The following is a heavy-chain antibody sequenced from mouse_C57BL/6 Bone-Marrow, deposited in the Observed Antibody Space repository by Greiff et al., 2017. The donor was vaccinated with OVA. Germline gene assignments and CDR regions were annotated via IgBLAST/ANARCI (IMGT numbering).Heavy chain of an antibody. J-gene: IGHJ4*01. D-gene: IGHD1-1*01. CDR1: GFTFSDYY. CDR3: ARIITTVVATDYAMDY. Sequence: EVQLVESGGGLVQPGGSLKLSCAASGFTFSDYYMYWVRQTPEKRLEWVAYISNGGGSTYYPDTVKGRFTFSRDHSKNTLYLQMSRMKSEDTAMYYCARIITTVVATDYAMDYWGQGTSVTVSS. V-gene: IGHV5-12*01. CDR2: ISNGGGST.